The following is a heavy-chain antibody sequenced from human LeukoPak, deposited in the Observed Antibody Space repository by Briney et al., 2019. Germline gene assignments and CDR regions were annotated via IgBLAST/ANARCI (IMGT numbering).Heavy chain of an antibody. CDR3: ARVSGAGYSYGSLYYYYGMDV. CDR1: GGSISSSSHY. V-gene: IGHV4-39*07. D-gene: IGHD5-18*01. Sequence: SETLSLTCTVSGGSISSSSHYWGWIRQPPGMGLVWFGSIYYSGSTYYNPSLKSRVTISVDTSKNQFSLKLSSVTAADTAVYYCARVSGAGYSYGSLYYYYGMDVWGQGTTVTVSS. J-gene: IGHJ6*02. CDR2: IYYSGST.